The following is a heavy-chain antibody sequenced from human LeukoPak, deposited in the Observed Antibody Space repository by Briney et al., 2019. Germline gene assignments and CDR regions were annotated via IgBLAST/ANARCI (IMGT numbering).Heavy chain of an antibody. V-gene: IGHV3-48*04. CDR2: IGSSSSTI. CDR3: ARQEGYCSGGSCYQNFQH. Sequence: GGSLRLSCAASGFTFSNYNMNWVRQAPGKGLEWISYIGSSSSTIYYADSVKGRFTVSRDNAKNSLYLQMKSLRAEDTAVYYCARQEGYCSGGSCYQNFQHWGQGTLVTVSS. J-gene: IGHJ1*01. CDR1: GFTFSNYN. D-gene: IGHD2-15*01.